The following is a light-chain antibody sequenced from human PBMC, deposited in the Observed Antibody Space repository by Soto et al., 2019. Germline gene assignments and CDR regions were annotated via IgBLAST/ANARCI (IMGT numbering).Light chain of an antibody. V-gene: IGKV3-20*01. Sequence: EIVLTQSPGTLSLSPVGRATLSCMASQSVSRRLAWYQHRPGQSPRLLISGASMRASGVPVRFSGSGSGTDFTLTISRLEPEDFAVYYCQHYGETPITFGLGTRLEIK. CDR3: QHYGETPIT. CDR2: GAS. CDR1: QSVSRR. J-gene: IGKJ5*01.